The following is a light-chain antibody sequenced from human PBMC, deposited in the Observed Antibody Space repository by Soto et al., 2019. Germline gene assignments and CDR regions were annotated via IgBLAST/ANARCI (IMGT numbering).Light chain of an antibody. J-gene: IGLJ2*01. CDR1: SGSIASNY. CDR2: EDN. CDR3: QSYDSSTVV. V-gene: IGLV6-57*04. Sequence: NFMLTQPHSVSESPGKTVTISCTRSSGSIASNYVQWYQQRPGSAPTTMIYEDNQRPSGVPDRFSGSIDSSSNSASLTISGLKTEDEADYYGQSYDSSTVVFGGGTQLTVL.